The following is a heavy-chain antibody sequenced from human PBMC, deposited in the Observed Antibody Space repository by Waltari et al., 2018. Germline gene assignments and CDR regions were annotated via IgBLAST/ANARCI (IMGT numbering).Heavy chain of an antibody. D-gene: IGHD3-22*01. CDR1: GFTVRSNY. Sequence: EVQLVESGGGVVQPGGSLRLSCAASGFTVRSNYMSRVRQAPGKGLEWVSVIYSGGSTYYADAVKGRFTISRDNSKNTLYLQMNSLRAEDTAVYYCAVGTYYDSSGYNNYWGQGTLVTVSS. V-gene: IGHV3-66*02. J-gene: IGHJ4*02. CDR3: AVGTYYDSSGYNNY. CDR2: IYSGGST.